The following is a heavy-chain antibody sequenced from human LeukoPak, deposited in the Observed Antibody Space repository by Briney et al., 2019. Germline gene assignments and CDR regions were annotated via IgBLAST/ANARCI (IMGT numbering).Heavy chain of an antibody. D-gene: IGHD2-2*01. J-gene: IGHJ6*04. V-gene: IGHV5-10-1*01. CDR3: ASPGNQLPPLAYYGMDV. CDR1: GYSFTSYW. Sequence: GESLKISCKGSGYSFTSYWISWVRQMPGKVLEWMGRIDPSDSYTNYSPSFQGHVTISADKSISTAYLQWSSLKASDTAMYYCASPGNQLPPLAYYGMDVWGKGTTVTVSS. CDR2: IDPSDSYT.